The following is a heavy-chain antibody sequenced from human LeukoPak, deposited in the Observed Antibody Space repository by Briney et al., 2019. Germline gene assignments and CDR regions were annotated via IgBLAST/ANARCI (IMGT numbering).Heavy chain of an antibody. CDR1: GFTFSNYV. CDR2: ITGSGSNT. J-gene: IGHJ4*02. CDR3: AKDLFGSSWYHSREDQ. V-gene: IGHV3-23*01. Sequence: GGSLRLSSATSGFTFSNYVMTWVRQAPGKGLECVSAITGSGSNTYYADSVKGRFTISRDNSKNTLFLQMNSLRGEDTAVYYCAKDLFGSSWYHSREDQWGQGTLVTVSS. D-gene: IGHD6-13*01.